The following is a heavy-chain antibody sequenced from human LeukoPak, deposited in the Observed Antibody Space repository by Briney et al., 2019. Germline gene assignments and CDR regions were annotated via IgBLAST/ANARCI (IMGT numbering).Heavy chain of an antibody. CDR3: ARDAYGPYYNKMAPEDWYFDL. CDR2: IYYSGST. V-gene: IGHV4-31*03. D-gene: IGHD3-10*01. CDR1: GGSISSGGYY. Sequence: PSETLSLTCTVSGGSISSGGYYWSWIRQHPGKGLEWIGNIYYSGSTYYNPSLKSRVTISVDTSQNQFSLKLSSVTAADTAVYYCARDAYGPYYNKMAPEDWYFDLWGRGTLVTVSS. J-gene: IGHJ2*01.